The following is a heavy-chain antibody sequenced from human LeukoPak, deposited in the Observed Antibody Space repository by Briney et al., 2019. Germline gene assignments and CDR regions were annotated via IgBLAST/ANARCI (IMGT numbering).Heavy chain of an antibody. V-gene: IGHV3-66*02. Sequence: GGSLRLSCAASGFTFSSYAMSWVRQAPGKGLEWVSVLYSGGSTYYTDSVKGRFTISRDNSKNTLFLQMNSLRVEDTAVYYCASPLIVASAFDIWGQGTMVTVSS. CDR3: ASPLIVASAFDI. CDR1: GFTFSSYA. CDR2: LYSGGST. D-gene: IGHD2-15*01. J-gene: IGHJ3*02.